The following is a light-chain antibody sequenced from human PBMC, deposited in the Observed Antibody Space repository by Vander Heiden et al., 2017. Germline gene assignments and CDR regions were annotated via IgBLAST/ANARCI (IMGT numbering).Light chain of an antibody. CDR3: NSRDSSGNHWV. Sequence: YERTMALAVTVALGRTVGITCQGDSLRSYYASWYQQKPGQAPVLVIYGKNNRPSGIPDRFSGSSSGNTASFTITGAQAEEEADYYCNSRDSSGNHWVFGGGTKLTVL. CDR1: SLRSYY. J-gene: IGLJ3*02. CDR2: GKN. V-gene: IGLV3-19*01.